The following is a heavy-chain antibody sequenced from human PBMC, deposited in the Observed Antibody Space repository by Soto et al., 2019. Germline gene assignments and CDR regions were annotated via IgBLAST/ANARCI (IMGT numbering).Heavy chain of an antibody. D-gene: IGHD6-6*01. V-gene: IGHV3-49*03. Sequence: PGGSLRLSCTASGFTFGDYAMSWFRQAPGKGLEWVGFIRSKAYGGTTEYAASVKGRFTISRDDSKSIAYLQMNSLKTEDTAVYYCTRAGLGFIAARPYFDYWGQGTLVTVSS. CDR2: IRSKAYGGTT. CDR1: GFTFGDYA. J-gene: IGHJ4*02. CDR3: TRAGLGFIAARPYFDY.